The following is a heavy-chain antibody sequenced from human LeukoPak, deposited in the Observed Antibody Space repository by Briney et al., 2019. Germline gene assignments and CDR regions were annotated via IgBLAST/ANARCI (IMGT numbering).Heavy chain of an antibody. CDR3: ARLWSGYRPPDY. J-gene: IGHJ4*02. CDR2: IHYSGNT. V-gene: IGHV4-39*01. Sequence: SETLSLTCTVSGGSISSRSYYGGWIRQPPGKGLEWIGSIHYSGNTYYNPSLKSRVTISVDTSKNQLSLKLSSVTAADTAVYYCARLWSGYRPPDYWGQGALVTVSS. D-gene: IGHD3-3*01. CDR1: GGSISSRSYY.